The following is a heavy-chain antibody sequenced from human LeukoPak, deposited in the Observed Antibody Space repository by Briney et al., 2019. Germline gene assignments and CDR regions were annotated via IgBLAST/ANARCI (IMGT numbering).Heavy chain of an antibody. D-gene: IGHD3-22*01. CDR3: AKDIDSSGYYLYYFDY. Sequence: PGESLRLSCLVSGFSFSSFGMHWVRQAPGKGLEWVSLISGDGGSTYYADSVKGRFTISRDNSKNSLYLQMNSLRTEDTALYYCAKDIDSSGYYLYYFDYWGQGTLVTVSS. CDR1: GFSFSSFG. CDR2: ISGDGGST. V-gene: IGHV3-43*02. J-gene: IGHJ4*02.